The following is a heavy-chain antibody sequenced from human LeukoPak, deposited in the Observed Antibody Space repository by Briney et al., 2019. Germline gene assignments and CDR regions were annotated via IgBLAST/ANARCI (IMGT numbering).Heavy chain of an antibody. J-gene: IGHJ6*02. Sequence: GGSLRLSCAAPGFTFSSYSMNWVRQAPGKGLEWVSSISSSSSYIYYADSVKGRFTISRDNAKNSLYLQMNSLRAEDTAVYYCARRGDIVVVPAAIGYYYYGMDVWGQGTTVTVSS. V-gene: IGHV3-21*01. D-gene: IGHD2-2*02. CDR1: GFTFSSYS. CDR3: ARRGDIVVVPAAIGYYYYGMDV. CDR2: ISSSSSYI.